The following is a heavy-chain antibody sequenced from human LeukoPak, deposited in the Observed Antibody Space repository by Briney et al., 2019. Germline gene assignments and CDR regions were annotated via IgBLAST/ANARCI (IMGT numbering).Heavy chain of an antibody. V-gene: IGHV3-30*04. Sequence: GGSLRLSCAASGFTFSSYVMNWVRQAPGKGLGWVAVISYAGTNKYYADSVKGRFTISRDNSKNTLYLQMNSLRAEDTAVYYCAKDDGGSYYPYYYYMDVWGKGTTVTISS. CDR1: GFTFSSYV. CDR2: ISYAGTNK. D-gene: IGHD1-26*01. CDR3: AKDDGGSYYPYYYYMDV. J-gene: IGHJ6*03.